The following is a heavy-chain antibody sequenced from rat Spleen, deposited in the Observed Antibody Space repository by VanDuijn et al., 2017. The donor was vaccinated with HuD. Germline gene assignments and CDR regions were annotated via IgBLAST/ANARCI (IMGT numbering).Heavy chain of an antibody. CDR3: VKDRDGGYAMDA. V-gene: IGHV5-7*01. D-gene: IGHD1-11*01. CDR1: GFTFSDYN. Sequence: EVQLVESGGGLVQPGRSLKLSCAASGFTFSDYNMAWVRQAPKKGLEWVATISYDGSSTYYRDSVKGRFTISRDNAKSTLYLQMNSLRSEDTATYYCVKDRDGGYAMDAWGQGASVTVSS. CDR2: ISYDGSST. J-gene: IGHJ4*01.